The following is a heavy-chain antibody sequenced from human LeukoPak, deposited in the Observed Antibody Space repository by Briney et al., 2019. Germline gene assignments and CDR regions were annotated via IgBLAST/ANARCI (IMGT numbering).Heavy chain of an antibody. CDR2: IYPGDSDT. V-gene: IGHV5-51*01. D-gene: IGHD3-22*01. J-gene: IGHJ4*02. Sequence: RGGSLEISCKGSGCRFTSYWIGWVRPVPGKGLGWIGIIYPGDSDTRYSPSFQGQVTISADKSISTAYLQWSSLKASDTAMYYCARHVGDSSGYCFDYWGQGTLVTVSS. CDR1: GCRFTSYW. CDR3: ARHVGDSSGYCFDY.